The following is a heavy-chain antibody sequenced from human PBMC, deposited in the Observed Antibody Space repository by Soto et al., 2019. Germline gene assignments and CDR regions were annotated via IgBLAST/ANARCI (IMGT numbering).Heavy chain of an antibody. V-gene: IGHV4-30-2*01. CDR2: IYHSGST. CDR3: ARILNYGLGANWFDP. CDR1: GGSISSGGYS. D-gene: IGHD3-10*01. J-gene: IGHJ5*02. Sequence: SETLFLTCAVSGGSISSGGYSWSWIRQPPGKGLEWIGYIYHSGSTYYNPSLKSRVTISVDRSKNQFSLKLSSVTAADTAVYYCARILNYGLGANWFDPWGQGTLVTVSS.